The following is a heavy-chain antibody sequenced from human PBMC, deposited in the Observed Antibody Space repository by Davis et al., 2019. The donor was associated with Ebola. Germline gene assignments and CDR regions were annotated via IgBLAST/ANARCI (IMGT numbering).Heavy chain of an antibody. D-gene: IGHD3-22*01. CDR1: TFKFGNFW. J-gene: IGHJ4*02. Sequence: PGGSLRLSCAASTFKFGNFWMSWVRQAPGKGLEWVANIRQDGSEKYYVDSVKGRFTISRDNAKNLLYLQMNSLRAEDTAIYYWARERLTTSGYYLDYWGQGTPVTVSS. V-gene: IGHV3-7*03. CDR2: IRQDGSEK. CDR3: ARERLTTSGYYLDY.